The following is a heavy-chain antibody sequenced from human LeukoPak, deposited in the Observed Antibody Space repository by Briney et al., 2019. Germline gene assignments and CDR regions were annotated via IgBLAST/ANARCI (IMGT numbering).Heavy chain of an antibody. CDR1: GYTLTELS. CDR2: FDPEDGET. Sequence: ASVKVSCKVSGYTLTELSMHWVRQAPGKGLEWMGGFDPEDGETIYAQKFQGRVTMTEDTSTDTAYMELSSLRSGDTAVYYCATGYSSGWYYGYWGQGTLVTVSS. J-gene: IGHJ4*02. V-gene: IGHV1-24*01. D-gene: IGHD6-19*01. CDR3: ATGYSSGWYYGY.